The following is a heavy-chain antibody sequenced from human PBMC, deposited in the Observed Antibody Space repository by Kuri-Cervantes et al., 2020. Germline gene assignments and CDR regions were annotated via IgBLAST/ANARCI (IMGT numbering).Heavy chain of an antibody. CDR2: ITSGGTI. Sequence: GESLKISCAASGFTFSTYSMNWVRQAPGKGLEWVSDITSGGTIYYADSVKGRFTISRDNAQNSLYLQMNSLRAEDTAVYYCARRLASGSYQRLDYWGQGTLVTVSS. CDR3: ARRLASGSYQRLDY. J-gene: IGHJ4*02. D-gene: IGHD1-26*01. CDR1: GFTFSTYS. V-gene: IGHV3-48*04.